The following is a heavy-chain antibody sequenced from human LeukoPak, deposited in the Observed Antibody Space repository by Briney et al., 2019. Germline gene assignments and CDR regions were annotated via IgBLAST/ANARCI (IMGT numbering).Heavy chain of an antibody. D-gene: IGHD3-10*01. CDR1: GGSISSGSYY. J-gene: IGHJ4*02. CDR3: ARGGSEFDY. V-gene: IGHV4-61*02. Sequence: PSETLSLTCTVSGGSISSGSYYWSWIRQPAGKGLEWIGRIYTSGSTNYNPSLKSRVTISVDKSKNQFSLRLSSVTAADTAVYYCARGGSEFDYWGQGTLVTVSS. CDR2: IYTSGST.